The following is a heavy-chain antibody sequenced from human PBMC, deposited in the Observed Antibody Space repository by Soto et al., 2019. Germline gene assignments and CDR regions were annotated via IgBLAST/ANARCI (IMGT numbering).Heavy chain of an antibody. CDR1: GGSISSGDYY. J-gene: IGHJ4*02. CDR3: ARDPVYYDFWSGYPY. CDR2: IYYSGST. V-gene: IGHV4-30-4*01. D-gene: IGHD3-3*01. Sequence: PSETLSLTCTVSGGSISSGDYYWSWIRQPPGRGLEWIGYIYYSGSTYYNPSLKSRVTISVDTSKNQFSLKLSSVTAADTAVHYCARDPVYYDFWSGYPYWGQGTLVTVSS.